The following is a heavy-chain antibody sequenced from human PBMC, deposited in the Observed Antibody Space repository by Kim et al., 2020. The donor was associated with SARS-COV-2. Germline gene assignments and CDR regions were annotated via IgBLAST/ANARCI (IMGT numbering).Heavy chain of an antibody. CDR1: GGSFSGYY. CDR3: ARSSSWWEFDY. CDR2: INHSGST. D-gene: IGHD6-13*01. V-gene: IGHV4-34*01. Sequence: SETLSLTCAVYGGSFSGYYWSWIRQPPGKGLEWIGEINHSGSTNYNPSLKSRVTISVDTSKNQFSLKLRSVTAADTAVYYCARSSSWWEFDYWGRGTLVTVSS. J-gene: IGHJ4*02.